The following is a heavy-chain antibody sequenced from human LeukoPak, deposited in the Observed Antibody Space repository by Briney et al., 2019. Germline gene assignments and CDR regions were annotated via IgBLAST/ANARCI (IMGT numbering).Heavy chain of an antibody. CDR3: ATVGIASSSPFDY. D-gene: IGHD6-6*01. J-gene: IGHJ4*02. CDR1: GYTFTSYY. V-gene: IGHV1-24*01. Sequence: ASVKVSCKASGYTFTSYYMHWVRQAPGKGLEWMGGFDPEDGETIYAQKFQGRVTMTEDTSTDTAYMELSSLRSEDTAVYYCATVGIASSSPFDYWGQGTLVTVSS. CDR2: FDPEDGET.